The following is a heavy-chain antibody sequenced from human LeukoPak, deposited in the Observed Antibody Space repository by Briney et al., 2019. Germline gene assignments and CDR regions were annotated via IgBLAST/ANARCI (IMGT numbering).Heavy chain of an antibody. CDR3: AKGSLVGATTPFDY. V-gene: IGHV3-33*06. Sequence: PGRSLRLSCAASGFTFSSYGMHWVRQAPGKGLEWVAVIWYDGSNKYYADSVKGRFTISRDNSKNTLYLQMNSLRAEDTAVYYCAKGSLVGATTPFDYSGQGTLVTVSS. CDR2: IWYDGSNK. J-gene: IGHJ4*02. CDR1: GFTFSSYG. D-gene: IGHD1-26*01.